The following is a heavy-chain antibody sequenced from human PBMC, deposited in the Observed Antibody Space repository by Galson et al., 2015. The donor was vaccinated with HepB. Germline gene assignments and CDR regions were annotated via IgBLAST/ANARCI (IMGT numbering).Heavy chain of an antibody. D-gene: IGHD3/OR15-3a*01. Sequence: SLRLSCAGSGFTFSPRSMNWVRQAPGKGLEWVSYISTSNNPSYADSVKGRFAISRDHAKNSVYLHMSSVRGEDTAVYYCARVAWTGYYTADLWGQGTMVTVS. CDR2: ISTSNNP. CDR3: ARVAWTGYYTADL. CDR1: GFTFSPRS. V-gene: IGHV3-48*01. J-gene: IGHJ3*01.